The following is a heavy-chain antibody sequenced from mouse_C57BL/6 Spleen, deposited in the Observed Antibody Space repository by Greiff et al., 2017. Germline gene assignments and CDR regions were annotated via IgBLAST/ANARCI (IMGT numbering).Heavy chain of an antibody. CDR2: INPSSGYT. CDR3: ARSYNDHYGYFDV. V-gene: IGHV1-7*01. D-gene: IGHD1-2*01. Sequence: VQLQQSGAELAKPGASVKLSCKASGYTFTSYWMHWVKQRPGQGLEWIGYINPSSGYTKYNQKFKDKATLTADKSSSTAYMQLSSLTYEDSAVYYCARSYNDHYGYFDVWGTGTTVTVSS. J-gene: IGHJ1*03. CDR1: GYTFTSYW.